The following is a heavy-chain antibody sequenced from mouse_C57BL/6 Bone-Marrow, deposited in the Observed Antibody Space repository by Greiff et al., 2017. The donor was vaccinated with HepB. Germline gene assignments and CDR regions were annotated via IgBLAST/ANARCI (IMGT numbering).Heavy chain of an antibody. CDR2: IDPENGDT. J-gene: IGHJ2*01. D-gene: IGHD1-1*01. Sequence: VQLKESGAELVRPGASVKLSCTASGFNIKDDYMHWVKQRPEQGLEWIGWIDPENGDTEYASKFQGKATITADTSSNTAYLQLSSLTSEDTAVYYCTTEDGSSYENFDYWGQGTTLTVSS. CDR1: GFNIKDDY. CDR3: TTEDGSSYENFDY. V-gene: IGHV14-4*01.